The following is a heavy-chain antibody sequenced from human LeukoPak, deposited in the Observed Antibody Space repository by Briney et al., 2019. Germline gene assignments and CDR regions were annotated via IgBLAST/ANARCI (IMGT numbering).Heavy chain of an antibody. Sequence: SETLSLTCTVSGASINSDWWSWIRQPPGKGLEWIGEINHSGSTNYNPSLKSRVTISVDTSKNQFSLKLSSVTAADTAVYYCARVAYCGGDCYIYWYFDLWGRGTLVTVSS. D-gene: IGHD2-21*01. CDR3: ARVAYCGGDCYIYWYFDL. CDR1: GASINSDW. J-gene: IGHJ2*01. CDR2: INHSGST. V-gene: IGHV4-34*01.